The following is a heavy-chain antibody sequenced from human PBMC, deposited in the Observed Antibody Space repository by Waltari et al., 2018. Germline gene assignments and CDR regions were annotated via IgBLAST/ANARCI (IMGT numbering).Heavy chain of an antibody. Sequence: EVQLLESGGGLAQPGGSLRLSCVGSGFTLNTYAMTWFRQAPGKALRCVSSISGTGATKYYVDSVRGRFSISRDDSKNILFLQMDSLRVEDTALYFCARNGYNWVAFDVWGQGAMVSVSS. CDR3: ARNGYNWVAFDV. V-gene: IGHV3-23*01. J-gene: IGHJ3*01. D-gene: IGHD5-12*01. CDR2: ISGTGATK. CDR1: GFTLNTYA.